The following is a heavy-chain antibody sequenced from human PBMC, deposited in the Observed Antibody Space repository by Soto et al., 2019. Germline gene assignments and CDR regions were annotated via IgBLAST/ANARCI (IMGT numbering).Heavy chain of an antibody. D-gene: IGHD6-25*01. Sequence: ASVKVSCKASGYTFTSYAMHWVRQAPGQRLEWMGWINAGNGNTKYSQKFQGRVTMTRNTSISTAYMELSSLRSEDTAVYYCARELYSSVRFDPWGQGTLVTAPQ. CDR3: ARELYSSVRFDP. J-gene: IGHJ5*02. CDR1: GYTFTSYA. V-gene: IGHV1-3*01. CDR2: INAGNGNT.